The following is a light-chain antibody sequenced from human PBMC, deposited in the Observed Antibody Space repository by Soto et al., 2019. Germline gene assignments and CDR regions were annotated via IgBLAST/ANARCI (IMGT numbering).Light chain of an antibody. Sequence: VLTXPASVSGSPGQSITISCTGTSSDVGGYNYVSWYQQHPGKAPKLMIYEVSNRPSGVSNRFSGSKSGNTASLTISGLQAEDEADYYCSSYTSSSPYVFGTGTKVTVL. J-gene: IGLJ1*01. CDR2: EVS. CDR3: SSYTSSSPYV. V-gene: IGLV2-14*01. CDR1: SSDVGGYNY.